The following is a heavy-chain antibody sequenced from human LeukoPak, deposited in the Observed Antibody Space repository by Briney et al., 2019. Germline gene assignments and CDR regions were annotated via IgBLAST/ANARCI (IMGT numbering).Heavy chain of an antibody. Sequence: GGPLRLSCAASGFAFSDYSMNWVRQAPGKGLEWISAITSDSNLIYYADSMRGRITISRDNAENSVYLQMNGLRAEDTAIYYCASGGATVRGYWGQGALVIVSS. J-gene: IGHJ4*02. V-gene: IGHV3-21*06. CDR1: GFAFSDYS. D-gene: IGHD3-10*01. CDR2: ITSDSNLI. CDR3: ASGGATVRGY.